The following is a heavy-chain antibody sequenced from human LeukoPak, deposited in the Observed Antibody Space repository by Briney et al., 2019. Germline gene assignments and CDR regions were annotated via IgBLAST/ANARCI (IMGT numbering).Heavy chain of an antibody. D-gene: IGHD6-13*01. V-gene: IGHV3-33*01. CDR3: ARDPRYSSTWYYFDY. CDR1: GFTFSSYA. CDR2: VWYDGTKK. Sequence: GGSLRLSCAASGFTFSSYALHWVRQAPGKGLEWVAVVWYDGTKKYYADSVKGRFTISRDNSKNTLYLQMNSLRAEDTAVYYCARDPRYSSTWYYFDYWGQGILVTVSS. J-gene: IGHJ4*02.